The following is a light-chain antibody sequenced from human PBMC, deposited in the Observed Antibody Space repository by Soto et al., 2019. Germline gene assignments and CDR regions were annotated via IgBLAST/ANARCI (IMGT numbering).Light chain of an antibody. J-gene: IGKJ1*01. CDR3: QQYISYWT. CDR1: QSISSW. Sequence: DIQMTQSPSTLSASVEDRVTITCRASQSISSWLAWYQQKPGKAPKLLIYKASSLESGVPSRFSGSGSGTEFTLTISSLQPDDFATYYCQQYISYWTFGQGTKVEIK. V-gene: IGKV1-5*03. CDR2: KAS.